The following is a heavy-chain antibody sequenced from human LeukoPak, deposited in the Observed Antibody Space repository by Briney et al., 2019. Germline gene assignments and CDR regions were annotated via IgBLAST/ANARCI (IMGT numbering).Heavy chain of an antibody. CDR2: INAGNGNT. J-gene: IGHJ4*02. Sequence: ASVKVSCKASGYTFTSYAMHWVRQAPGQRLEWMGWINAGNGNTKYSQEFQGRVTITRDTSASTAYMELSSLRSEDMAVYYCARVGIAYCGGDCYFDYWGQGTLVTVSS. CDR3: ARVGIAYCGGDCYFDY. CDR1: GYTFTSYA. V-gene: IGHV1-3*03. D-gene: IGHD2-21*02.